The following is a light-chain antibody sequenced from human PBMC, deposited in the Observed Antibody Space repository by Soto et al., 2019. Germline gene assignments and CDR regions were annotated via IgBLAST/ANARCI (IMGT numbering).Light chain of an antibody. V-gene: IGKV1-5*03. CDR3: QQYNRWAWT. CDR1: QSISSW. J-gene: IGKJ1*01. CDR2: KAS. Sequence: DIQMTQSPSTLSASVGDRVTITCRASQSISSWLAWYQQNPGKAPKLLIYKASSLESGVPSRFSGSGSGTEFTLTISSLQPDDFATYYCQQYNRWAWTFGQGTKVEIK.